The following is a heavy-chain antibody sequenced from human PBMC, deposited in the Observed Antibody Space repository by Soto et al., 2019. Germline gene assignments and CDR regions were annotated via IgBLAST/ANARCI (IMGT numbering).Heavy chain of an antibody. CDR2: TYYRSKWYN. CDR1: GDSVSSNSAA. V-gene: IGHV6-1*01. Sequence: PSQTLSLTCAISGDSVSSNSAAWNWIRQSPSRGLEWLGRTYYRSKWYNDYAVSVKSRITINPDTSKNQFSLQLNSVTPEDTAVYYCARDEGTTGTTAYYYYYYMDVWCTGPTVTVS. J-gene: IGHJ6*03. D-gene: IGHD1-1*01. CDR3: ARDEGTTGTTAYYYYYYMDV.